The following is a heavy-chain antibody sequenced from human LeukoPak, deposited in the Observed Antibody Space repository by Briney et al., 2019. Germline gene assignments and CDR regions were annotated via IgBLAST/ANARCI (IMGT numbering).Heavy chain of an antibody. V-gene: IGHV4-39*01. CDR2: IYYIGST. CDR3: ARGRGYSDPFDY. CDR1: GGSISSTRYY. Sequence: PSETLSLTCTVSGGSISSTRYYWGWIRQPPGKGLEWIGSIYYIGSTYYNPSLKSRVTISVDTSKNQFSLKLSSVTAADTAVYYCARGRGYSDPFDYWGQGTLVTVSS. J-gene: IGHJ4*02. D-gene: IGHD5-12*01.